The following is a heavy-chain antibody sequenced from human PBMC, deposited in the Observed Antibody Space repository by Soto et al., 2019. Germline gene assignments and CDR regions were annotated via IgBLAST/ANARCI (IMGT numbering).Heavy chain of an antibody. V-gene: IGHV2-26*01. CDR2: IFSNDEK. CDR3: ARYCSGGSCYFPSDYYYGMDV. CDR1: GFSLSHARMG. J-gene: IGHJ6*02. D-gene: IGHD2-15*01. Sequence: KESGPVLVNPTETLTLTCTVSGFSLSHARMGVSWIRQPPGKALEWLAHIFSNDEKSYSTSLKSRLTISKDTSKSQVVLTMTNMDPVDTATYYCARYCSGGSCYFPSDYYYGMDVWGQGTTVTVSS.